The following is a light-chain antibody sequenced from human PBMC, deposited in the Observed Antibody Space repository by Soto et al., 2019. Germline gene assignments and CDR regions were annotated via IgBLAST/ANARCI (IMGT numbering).Light chain of an antibody. Sequence: DIVVTQSPESLAVSLGERATINCKSTQSVLLSCQNKNCITWYQQKPGQPPKVLIYWASTRNSGVPDRFSGSGSGTDFTLTISSLQAEDVAVYYCHQYCTIPRTFGQGTKVEIK. CDR2: WAS. CDR1: QSVLLSCQNKNC. V-gene: IGKV4-1*01. CDR3: HQYCTIPRT. J-gene: IGKJ1*01.